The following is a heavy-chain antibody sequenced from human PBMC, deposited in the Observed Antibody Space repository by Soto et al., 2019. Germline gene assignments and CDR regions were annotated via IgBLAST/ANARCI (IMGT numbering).Heavy chain of an antibody. J-gene: IGHJ5*02. CDR3: ARRRPTINSSGWYNSWFDP. V-gene: IGHV1-8*01. D-gene: IGHD6-19*01. CDR2: MNPNSGNT. CDR1: GYTFTSYD. Sequence: QVQLVQSGAEVKKPGASVKVSCKASGYTFTSYDINWVRQATGQGLEWMGWMNPNSGNTGYAQKFQGRVTMTRNTSISTAYMELSSLRSEDTAVYYCARRRPTINSSGWYNSWFDPWGQGTLVTVSS.